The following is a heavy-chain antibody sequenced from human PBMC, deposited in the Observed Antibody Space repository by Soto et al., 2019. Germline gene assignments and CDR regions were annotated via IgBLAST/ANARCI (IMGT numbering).Heavy chain of an antibody. CDR1: GYTFTIHW. J-gene: IGHJ5*02. Sequence: GESLKISCKGSGYTFTIHWITWVRQMPGKGLEWMGIVYPGDSDTTYSPSFQGQVTISVDKSINTAYLQWSTLTASDTAMYYCARGGSSDSSNYLNWFDPWGQGTLVTVSS. CDR2: VYPGDSDT. CDR3: ARGGSSDSSNYLNWFDP. V-gene: IGHV5-51*01. D-gene: IGHD3-22*01.